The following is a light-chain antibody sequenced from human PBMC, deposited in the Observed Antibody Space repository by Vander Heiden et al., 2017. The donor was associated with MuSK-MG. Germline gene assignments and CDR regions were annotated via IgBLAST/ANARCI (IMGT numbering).Light chain of an antibody. V-gene: IGKV3-15*01. Sequence: EVVMTQSPATLSVSPGERATLSCRASQSVSSNLAWYQQKPGQAPRLLIYGASTRATDNPDRFSGSGSGTEFTLTISSRQSEDFAVYYCQQYDKWPPPTFGGGTKVEIK. CDR1: QSVSSN. CDR2: GAS. CDR3: QQYDKWPPPT. J-gene: IGKJ4*01.